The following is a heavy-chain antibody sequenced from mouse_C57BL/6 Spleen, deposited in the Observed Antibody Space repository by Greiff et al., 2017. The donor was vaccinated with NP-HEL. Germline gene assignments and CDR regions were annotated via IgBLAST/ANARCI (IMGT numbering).Heavy chain of an antibody. J-gene: IGHJ4*01. V-gene: IGHV1-15*01. CDR1: GYTFTDYE. D-gene: IGHD2-14*01. CDR2: IDPETGGT. CDR3: TRRYRAKDY. Sequence: QVQLQQSGAELVRPGASVTLSCKASGYTFTDYEMHWVKQTPVHGLEWIGAIDPETGGTAYNQKFKGKAILTADKSSSTAYMELRSLTSEDCAVYNCTRRYRAKDYWGQGTTVTVSS.